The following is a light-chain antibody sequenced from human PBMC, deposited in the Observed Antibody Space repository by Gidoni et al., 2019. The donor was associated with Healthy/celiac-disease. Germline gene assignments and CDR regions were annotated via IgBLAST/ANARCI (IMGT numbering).Light chain of an antibody. Sequence: EIVMKQSPATLYVSPGGRATLSCRASQSVSSNLAWYQQKPGQAPRLLIYGASTRATGIPARFSGSGSGTEFTLTISSLQSEDFAVYYCQQYNNWPRTFXQXTKVEIK. CDR2: GAS. V-gene: IGKV3-15*01. CDR3: QQYNNWPRT. CDR1: QSVSSN. J-gene: IGKJ1*01.